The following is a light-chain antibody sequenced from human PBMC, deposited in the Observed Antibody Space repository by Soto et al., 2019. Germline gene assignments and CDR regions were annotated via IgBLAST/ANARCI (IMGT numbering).Light chain of an antibody. CDR3: QQYESFFPLT. CDR2: KAS. J-gene: IGKJ4*01. CDR1: QNINSW. Sequence: DIQMTQSPSTLSASVGDRVTITCRASQNINSWLAWYQQKPGKAPKLLIYKASNLESGVPSGFSGSGSGTDFTLTITSLQPDDFATYHCQQYESFFPLTFGGGTKVDIX. V-gene: IGKV1-5*03.